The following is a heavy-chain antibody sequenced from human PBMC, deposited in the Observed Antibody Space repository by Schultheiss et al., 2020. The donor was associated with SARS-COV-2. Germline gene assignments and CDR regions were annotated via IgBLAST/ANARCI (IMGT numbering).Heavy chain of an antibody. CDR1: GFTFDDYA. V-gene: IGHV3-23*01. CDR3: ARAKGYGSAFDI. D-gene: IGHD3-10*01. J-gene: IGHJ3*02. CDR2: ISGSGGST. Sequence: GASLKISCAASGFTFDDYAMHWVRQAPGKGLEWVSGISGSGGSTYYADSVKGRFTISRDNSKNTLYLQMNSLRAEDTAVYYCARAKGYGSAFDIWGQGTMVTVSS.